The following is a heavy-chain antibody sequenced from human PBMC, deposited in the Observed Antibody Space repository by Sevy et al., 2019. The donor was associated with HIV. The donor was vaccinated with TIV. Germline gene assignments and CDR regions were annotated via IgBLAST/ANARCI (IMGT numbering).Heavy chain of an antibody. CDR1: GFTFSTYS. Sequence: GGYLRLSCAASGFTFSTYSMNWVRQAPGKGLEWVSSISSSSTYIYYADSVKGRFTISRNNAKNSLFLQMNSLRAEDTAVYFCARIDYGDYELTREYYMGVWGNGTTVTVSS. D-gene: IGHD4-17*01. CDR3: ARIDYGDYELTREYYMGV. V-gene: IGHV3-21*01. J-gene: IGHJ6*03. CDR2: ISSSSTYI.